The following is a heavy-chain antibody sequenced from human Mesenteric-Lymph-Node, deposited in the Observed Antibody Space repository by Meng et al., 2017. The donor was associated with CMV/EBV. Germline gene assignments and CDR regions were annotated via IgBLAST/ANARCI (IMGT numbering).Heavy chain of an antibody. CDR1: GFTFDDYG. CDR2: INWNGGST. Sequence: GGSLRLSCAASGFTFDDYGMSWVRQAPGKGLEWVSGINWNGGSTGYADSVKGRFTISRDNAKNSLYLQMNSLRAEDTALYHCARDRGYCSGGSCSNYFDYWGQGTLVTVSS. CDR3: ARDRGYCSGGSCSNYFDY. J-gene: IGHJ4*02. D-gene: IGHD2-15*01. V-gene: IGHV3-20*01.